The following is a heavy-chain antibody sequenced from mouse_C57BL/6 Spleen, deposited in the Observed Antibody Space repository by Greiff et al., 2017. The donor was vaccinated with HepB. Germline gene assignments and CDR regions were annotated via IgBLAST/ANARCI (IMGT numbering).Heavy chain of an antibody. CDR2: IDPNSGGT. V-gene: IGHV1-72*01. D-gene: IGHD2-2*01. CDR1: GYTFTSYW. J-gene: IGHJ3*01. Sequence: QVQLQQPGAELVKPGASVKLSCKASGYTFTSYWMHWVKQRPGLGLEWIGRIDPNSGGTKYNEKFKSKATLTVDKPSSTAFMQLSSLTSDVSAVYYCAISGIYYVYEFAYWGQGTLVTVSA. CDR3: AISGIYYVYEFAY.